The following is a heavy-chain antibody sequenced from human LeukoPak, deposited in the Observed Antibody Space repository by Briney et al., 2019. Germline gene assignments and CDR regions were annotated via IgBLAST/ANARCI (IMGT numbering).Heavy chain of an antibody. CDR2: ISGDGTRV. D-gene: IGHD5-24*01. CDR1: GFTFNNYA. J-gene: IGHJ3*02. Sequence: PGGSLRLSCAASGFTFNNYAMHWVRHGPGKGLGWVSLISGDGTRVYYADSMKGRFTISRDNSKNSLYLQMNSLRTEDTALYYCAKGAGYNNGDSSDIWGRGTMVTVSS. V-gene: IGHV3-43*02. CDR3: AKGAGYNNGDSSDI.